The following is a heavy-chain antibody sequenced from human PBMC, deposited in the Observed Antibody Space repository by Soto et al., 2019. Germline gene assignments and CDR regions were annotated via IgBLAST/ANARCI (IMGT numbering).Heavy chain of an antibody. CDR3: ARGYGGPIGWFDP. CDR2: INAGNGNT. V-gene: IGHV1-3*01. J-gene: IGHJ5*02. Sequence: QVQLVQSGAEVKKPGASVKVSCKASGYTFTSYAMHWVRQAPGQRLEWMGWINAGNGNTKYSQKFQGRVTITRDTAASTAYLELSSLRSEDTAVYYCARGYGGPIGWFDPWGQGTLVTVSS. D-gene: IGHD3-16*01. CDR1: GYTFTSYA.